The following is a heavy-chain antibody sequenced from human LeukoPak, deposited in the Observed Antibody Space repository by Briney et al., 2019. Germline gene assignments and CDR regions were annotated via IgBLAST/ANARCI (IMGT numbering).Heavy chain of an antibody. CDR2: IRYDGSNK. CDR1: GFMFSSSG. V-gene: IGHV3-30*02. J-gene: IGHJ3*02. Sequence: PGGSLRLSCAASGFMFSSSGMHWVRQAPGKGLEWVAFIRYDGSNKYYADSVKGRFTISRDNSKNTVSLQMNSLRAEDTAVYYCARASYPDSHDAFDIWGQGTMVTVSS. CDR3: ARASYPDSHDAFDI. D-gene: IGHD3-22*01.